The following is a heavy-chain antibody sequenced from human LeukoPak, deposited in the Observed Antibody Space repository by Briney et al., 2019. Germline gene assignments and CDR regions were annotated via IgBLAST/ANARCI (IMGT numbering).Heavy chain of an antibody. J-gene: IGHJ4*02. CDR2: IIPIFGTA. V-gene: IGHV1-69*06. CDR3: AGARDYGDYLDY. Sequence: ASVKVSCKASGGTFSSYAISWVRQAPGQGLEWMGGIIPIFGTANYAQKFQGRVTITADKSTSTAYMELSSLRSEDTAVYYRAGARDYGDYLDYWGQGTLVTVSS. D-gene: IGHD4-17*01. CDR1: GGTFSSYA.